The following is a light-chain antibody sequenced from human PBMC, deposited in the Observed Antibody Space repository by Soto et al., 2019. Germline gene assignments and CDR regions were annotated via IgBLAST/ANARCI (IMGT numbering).Light chain of an antibody. J-gene: IGKJ3*01. Sequence: EIVLTQSPGTLSLSPGERATLSCRASQSDSSKYLAWYQQKPGQAPRVLIYGTSIRASGVPERFSGGGSGTDFTLTITRLEREDFAVYYCQQYGSSLFTFGPGTKVDFK. CDR2: GTS. CDR3: QQYGSSLFT. V-gene: IGKV3-20*01. CDR1: QSDSSKY.